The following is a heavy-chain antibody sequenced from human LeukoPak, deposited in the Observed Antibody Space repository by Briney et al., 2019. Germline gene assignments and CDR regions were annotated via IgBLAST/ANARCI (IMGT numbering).Heavy chain of an antibody. V-gene: IGHV3-23*01. CDR2: ISGSGGST. CDR3: ATPDASGTHG. Sequence: GGSVRISCAASGFTFSSYAMSWVRKAPGKGLEWVSAISGSGGSTYYADSVKGRFTISRDNSKNTLYLQMNSLRAEDTAVYYCATPDASGTHGWGQGTLVTVSS. CDR1: GFTFSSYA. J-gene: IGHJ4*02. D-gene: IGHD3-10*01.